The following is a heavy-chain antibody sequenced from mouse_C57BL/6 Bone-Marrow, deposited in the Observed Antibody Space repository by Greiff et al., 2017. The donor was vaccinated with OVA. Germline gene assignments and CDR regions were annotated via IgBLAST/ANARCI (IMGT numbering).Heavy chain of an antibody. Sequence: EVQLQQSGTVLARPGASVKMSCKTSGYTFTSYWMHWVKQRPGQGLEWIGAIYPGNSDTSYNQKFKGKAKLTAVTSASTAYMELSSLTNEDSAVYYCTRGVPSGTWFAYWGQGTLVTVSA. D-gene: IGHD4-1*01. CDR1: GYTFTSYW. V-gene: IGHV1-5*01. J-gene: IGHJ3*01. CDR2: IYPGNSDT. CDR3: TRGVPSGTWFAY.